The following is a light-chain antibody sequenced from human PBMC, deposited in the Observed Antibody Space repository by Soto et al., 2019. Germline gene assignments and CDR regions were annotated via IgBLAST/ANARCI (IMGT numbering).Light chain of an antibody. J-gene: IGKJ4*01. Sequence: DIQMTQSPSSLSASVGDRVTITCQASQDINTYLNWYHQKPGKAPNLLIYDASKLETGVPSRFSGGGSGTDFTFPVTSLQPEDIATYFCQHYDNLLLTFGGGTKVEL. V-gene: IGKV1-33*01. CDR1: QDINTY. CDR3: QHYDNLLLT. CDR2: DAS.